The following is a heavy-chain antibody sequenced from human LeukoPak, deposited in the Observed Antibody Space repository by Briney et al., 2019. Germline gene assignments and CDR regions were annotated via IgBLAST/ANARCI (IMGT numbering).Heavy chain of an antibody. CDR3: ARDFSYNWNDAYYYYGMDV. Sequence: GASVKVSCRASGYTFNSYDINWVRQATGQGLEWMGWINPNSGGTNYAQKFQGRVTMTRDTSISTAYMELSRLRSDDTAVYYCARDFSYNWNDAYYYYGMDVWGQGTTVTVSS. J-gene: IGHJ6*02. CDR1: GYTFNSYD. CDR2: INPNSGGT. D-gene: IGHD1-20*01. V-gene: IGHV1-2*02.